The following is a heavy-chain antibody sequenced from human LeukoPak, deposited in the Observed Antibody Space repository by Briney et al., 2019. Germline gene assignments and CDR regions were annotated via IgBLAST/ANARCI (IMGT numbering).Heavy chain of an antibody. CDR1: GYTFTSYG. D-gene: IGHD3-16*02. CDR3: ARDPPYYDYVWGSYPLDDC. V-gene: IGHV1-46*01. J-gene: IGHJ4*02. CDR2: INPSGGST. Sequence: ASVKVSCKASGYTFTSYGISWVRQAPGQGLEWMGIINPSGGSTSYAQKFQGRVTMTRDTSTSTVCMELSSLRSEDTAVYYCARDPPYYDYVWGSYPLDDCWGQGTLVTVSS.